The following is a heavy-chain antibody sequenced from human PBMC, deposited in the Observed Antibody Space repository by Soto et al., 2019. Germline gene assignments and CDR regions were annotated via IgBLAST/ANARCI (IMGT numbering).Heavy chain of an antibody. Sequence: SQTLSLPCAVYGGSFSGYYWSWIRQPPGKGLEWIGEINHSGSTNYNPSLKSRVTISVDTSKNQFSLKLSSVTAADTAVYYCATKGQQQLVERVHPYYYYYMDVWGKGTTVTVSS. J-gene: IGHJ6*03. V-gene: IGHV4-34*01. D-gene: IGHD6-13*01. CDR1: GGSFSGYY. CDR2: INHSGST. CDR3: ATKGQQQLVERVHPYYYYYMDV.